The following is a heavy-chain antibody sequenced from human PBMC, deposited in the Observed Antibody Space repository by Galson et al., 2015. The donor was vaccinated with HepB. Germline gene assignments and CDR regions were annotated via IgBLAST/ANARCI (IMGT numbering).Heavy chain of an antibody. Sequence: SVKVSCKASGVTFSSYAISWLRQAPGQGLEWMGGIIPLFGSANYAQKLQGRVTITADESTSTTYMELSSLRSEDTAPYYCARQHDISGYYAYWGQGTLVTVSS. D-gene: IGHD3-22*01. V-gene: IGHV1-69*13. CDR1: GVTFSSYA. CDR3: ARQHDISGYYAY. J-gene: IGHJ4*02. CDR2: IIPLFGSA.